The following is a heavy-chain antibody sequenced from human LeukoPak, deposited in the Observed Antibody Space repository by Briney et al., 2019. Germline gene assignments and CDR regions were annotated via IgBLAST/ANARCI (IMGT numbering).Heavy chain of an antibody. CDR2: INHSGST. Sequence: PSETLSLTCAVYGGSFSGYYWSWIRQPPGKGLEWIGEINHSGSTNYNPSLKSRVTISVDTSENQFSLKLSSVTAADTAVYYCARAGNDMVRGVIIKIWGQGTMVTVSS. D-gene: IGHD3-10*01. J-gene: IGHJ3*02. CDR1: GGSFSGYY. CDR3: ARAGNDMVRGVIIKI. V-gene: IGHV4-34*01.